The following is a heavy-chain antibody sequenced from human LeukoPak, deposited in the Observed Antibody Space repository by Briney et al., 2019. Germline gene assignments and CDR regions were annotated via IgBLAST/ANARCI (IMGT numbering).Heavy chain of an antibody. V-gene: IGHV4-4*07. D-gene: IGHD6-19*01. Sequence: SETLSLTCTVSGSSVSNHWWIWIRQPAGKGLEWIGRISSRGYTNYNPSLKSRIAMSVDTSKNQFSLKLNSVTAADTAVYYCVRTMTREWGGWYDNDYWGRGTLVTVSS. CDR3: VRTMTREWGGWYDNDY. CDR1: GSSVSNHW. J-gene: IGHJ4*03. CDR2: ISSRGYT.